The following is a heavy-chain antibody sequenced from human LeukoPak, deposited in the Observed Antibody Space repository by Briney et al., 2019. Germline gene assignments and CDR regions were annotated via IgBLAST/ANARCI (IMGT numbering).Heavy chain of an antibody. J-gene: IGHJ5*02. D-gene: IGHD5-12*01. Sequence: ASVKVSCKASGDTFSSYAISWVRQAPGQGLEWLGGIIPIFGTANYAQKFQGRVTITADESTSTAYMELSSLRSEDTAVYYCARDITVATISNWFDPWGQGTLVTVSS. CDR1: GDTFSSYA. V-gene: IGHV1-69*01. CDR2: IIPIFGTA. CDR3: ARDITVATISNWFDP.